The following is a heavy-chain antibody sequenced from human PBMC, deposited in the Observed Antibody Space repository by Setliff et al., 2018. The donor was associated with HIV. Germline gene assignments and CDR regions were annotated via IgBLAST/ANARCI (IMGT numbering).Heavy chain of an antibody. Sequence: SETLSLTCTVSGGSISSYYWSWIRQPAGKGLEWIGRIYTSVNTNYNPSLKSRVTMSLDTSENQFSLKLSSVTAADTAVYYCARGPTTSWYYFDYWGQGTLVTVSS. CDR2: IYTSVNT. V-gene: IGHV4-4*07. CDR1: GGSISSYY. J-gene: IGHJ4*02. D-gene: IGHD2-2*01. CDR3: ARGPTTSWYYFDY.